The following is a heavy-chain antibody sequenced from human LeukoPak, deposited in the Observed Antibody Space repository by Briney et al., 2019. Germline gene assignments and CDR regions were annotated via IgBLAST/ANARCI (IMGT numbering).Heavy chain of an antibody. Sequence: GGSLRLSCAASGLTFSSYSMNWVRQAPGKGLEWVSYISSSSSTIYYADSVKGRFTISRDNAKNSLYLQMNSLRAEDTAVYYCARTPTIYSYAYYFDYWGQGTLVTVSS. J-gene: IGHJ4*02. D-gene: IGHD5-18*01. V-gene: IGHV3-48*01. CDR2: ISSSSSTI. CDR1: GLTFSSYS. CDR3: ARTPTIYSYAYYFDY.